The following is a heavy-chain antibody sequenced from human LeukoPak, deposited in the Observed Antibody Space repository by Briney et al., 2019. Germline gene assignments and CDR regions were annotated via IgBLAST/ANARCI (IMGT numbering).Heavy chain of an antibody. J-gene: IGHJ4*02. CDR3: ASERGATQYFDY. CDR1: GGTFSSYV. D-gene: IGHD3-10*01. V-gene: IGHV1-69*04. CDR2: IIPMLDIQ. Sequence: GSSVKVSCKASGGTFSSYVITRVRQAPGQGLEWMGRIIPMLDIQNYAQKFQGRVTITADKSTSTAYMELSSLRSEDTAVYYCASERGATQYFDYWGQGTLVTVSS.